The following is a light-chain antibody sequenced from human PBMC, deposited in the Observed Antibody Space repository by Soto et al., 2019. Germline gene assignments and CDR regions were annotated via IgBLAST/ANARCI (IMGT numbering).Light chain of an antibody. CDR3: QEFGSSRT. CDR2: GAS. J-gene: IGKJ1*01. V-gene: IGKV3-20*01. CDR1: QSVSSIY. Sequence: EIVLTQSPGTLSLSPGERATLSCRASQSVSSIYLAWYQQKPGQAPRLLIYGASSRATGIPDRISGSGSGTDFTLTISRLEPEDFAVYYCQEFGSSRTFGQGTKVEIK.